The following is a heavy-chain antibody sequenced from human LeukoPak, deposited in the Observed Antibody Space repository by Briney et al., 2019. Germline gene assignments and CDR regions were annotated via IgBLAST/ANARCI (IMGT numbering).Heavy chain of an antibody. D-gene: IGHD2-2*01. J-gene: IGHJ4*02. V-gene: IGHV3-13*01. CDR3: ARGAQDIVVVPAALNFDY. CDR1: GFTFSSYD. Sequence: PGGSLRLSCAASGFTFSSYDMHWVRQATGKGLEWVSAIGTAGDTYYPGSVKGRFTISRENAKNSLYLQMNSLRAGDTAVYYCARGAQDIVVVPAALNFDYWGQGTLVTVSS. CDR2: IGTAGDT.